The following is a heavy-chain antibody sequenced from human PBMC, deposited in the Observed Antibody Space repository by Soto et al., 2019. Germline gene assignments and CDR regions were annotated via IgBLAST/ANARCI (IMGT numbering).Heavy chain of an antibody. V-gene: IGHV4-30-2*01. CDR3: ARVRAAAGTFWFDP. Sequence: PSETLSLTCAVSGGSISSGAYSWSWIRQPPGKGLEWIGYIYHSGSTYYNPSLKSRVTISVDRSKNQFSLKLSSVTATATAVYYSARVRAAAGTFWFDPWGQGTLVTGSS. CDR1: GGSISSGAYS. CDR2: IYHSGST. J-gene: IGHJ5*02. D-gene: IGHD6-13*01.